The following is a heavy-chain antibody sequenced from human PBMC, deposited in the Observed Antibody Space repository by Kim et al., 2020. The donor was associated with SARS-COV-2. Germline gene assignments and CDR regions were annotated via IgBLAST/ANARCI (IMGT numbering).Heavy chain of an antibody. J-gene: IGHJ3*02. CDR2: IYPGDSDT. CDR3: ARGVDSFDI. V-gene: IGHV5-51*01. Sequence: GESLKISCKVSGYSITSYWIGWVRQMPGKGLEWMGIIYPGDSDTKYSPSFQGQVTMSVDKSISTAYLQWSSLKASDTAMYFCARGVDSFDIWGQGTMVTVSS. CDR1: GYSITSYW.